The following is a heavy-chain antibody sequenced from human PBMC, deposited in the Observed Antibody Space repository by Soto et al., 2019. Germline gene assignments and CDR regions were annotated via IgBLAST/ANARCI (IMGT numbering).Heavy chain of an antibody. CDR2: IGTAGDT. CDR3: ARGFFSGYSSSWYQGGNWFEP. J-gene: IGHJ5*02. CDR1: GFTFRSYD. D-gene: IGHD6-13*01. V-gene: IGHV3-13*01. Sequence: PGGSLRLSCAASGFTFRSYDMHWVRQATGKGLEWVSAIGTAGDTYYPGSVKGRFTTSRENAKNSLYLQMNSLRAEDTAVYYCARGFFSGYSSSWYQGGNWFEPWGQGTLVTVSS.